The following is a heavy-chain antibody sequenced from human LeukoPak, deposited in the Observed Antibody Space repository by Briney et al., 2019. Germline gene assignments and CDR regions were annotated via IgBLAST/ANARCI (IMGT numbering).Heavy chain of an antibody. D-gene: IGHD1-7*01. CDR3: AGGPEFYNWNYGMSFDY. CDR1: GGSISSYY. V-gene: IGHV4-59*08. J-gene: IGHJ4*02. CDR2: FYYSGST. Sequence: SETLSLTCTVSGGSISSYYWSWIRQPPGKGLEWIGYFYYSGSTNYNPSLKSRVTMSADTSKNQFSLKLSSVTAADTAVYYCAGGPEFYNWNYGMSFDYWGQGTLVTVSS.